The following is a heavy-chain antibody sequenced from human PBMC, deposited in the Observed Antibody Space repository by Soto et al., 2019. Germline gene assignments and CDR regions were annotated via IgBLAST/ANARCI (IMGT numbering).Heavy chain of an antibody. V-gene: IGHV3-48*02. CDR3: ARDYHDFWSGYSHFDY. CDR1: GFTFSSYS. D-gene: IGHD3-3*01. Sequence: EVQLVESGGGLVQPGGSLRLSCAASGFTFSSYSMNWVRQAPGKGLEWVSYISSSSSTIYYADSVKGRFTISRDNAKNSLYLQMNSLRDEDTAVYYCARDYHDFWSGYSHFDYWGQGTLVTVSS. CDR2: ISSSSSTI. J-gene: IGHJ4*02.